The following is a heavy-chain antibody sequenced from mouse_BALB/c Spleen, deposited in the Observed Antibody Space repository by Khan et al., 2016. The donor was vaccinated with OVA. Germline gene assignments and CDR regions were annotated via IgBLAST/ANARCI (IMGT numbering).Heavy chain of an antibody. J-gene: IGHJ2*01. CDR1: GYTFTDYS. CDR3: AIRDCFDY. CDR2: ISTDSVNT. Sequence: QVQLQQSGPELVRPGVSVKISCKGSGYTFTDYSMHWVKQSHAKSLEWIGVISTDSVNTNYNQKFKGKATLTVDKSSSTAYMELARMTSEDSAIYYCAIRDCFDYWGQGTTLTVSS. V-gene: IGHV1S137*01.